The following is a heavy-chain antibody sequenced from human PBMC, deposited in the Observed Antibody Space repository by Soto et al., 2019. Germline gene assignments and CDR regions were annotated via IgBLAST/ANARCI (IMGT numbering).Heavy chain of an antibody. Sequence: VQLVESGGGVAQPGRSLRISCAAAGFTFRTNGMYWVRQAPGKGLERVAVLRYDASNKYYAESVKGRFTISRDNSENTLYLQMNSLRAEDTAVYYCARGRVDGGELDLWGQGTLVTVSS. V-gene: IGHV3-33*01. CDR1: GFTFRTNG. CDR2: LRYDASNK. J-gene: IGHJ4*02. D-gene: IGHD1-26*01. CDR3: ARGRVDGGELDL.